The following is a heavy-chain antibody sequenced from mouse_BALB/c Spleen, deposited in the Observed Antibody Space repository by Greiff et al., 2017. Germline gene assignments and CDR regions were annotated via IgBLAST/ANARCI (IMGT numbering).Heavy chain of an antibody. V-gene: IGHV3-2*02. J-gene: IGHJ2*01. CDR3: ARNDYYGSSYDFDY. CDR1: GYSITSDYA. CDR2: ISYSGST. Sequence: EVQRVESGPGLVKPSQSLSLTCTVTGYSITSDYAWNWIRQFPGNKLEWMGYISYSGSTSYNPSLKSRISITRDTSKNQFFLQLNSVTTEDTATYYCARNDYYGSSYDFDYWGQGTTLTVSS. D-gene: IGHD1-1*01.